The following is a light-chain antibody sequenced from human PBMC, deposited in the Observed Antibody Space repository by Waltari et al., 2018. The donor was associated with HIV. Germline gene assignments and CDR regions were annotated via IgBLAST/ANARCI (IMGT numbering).Light chain of an antibody. CDR2: ANI. J-gene: IGLJ2*01. CDR1: SSNIGAGYD. V-gene: IGLV1-40*01. Sequence: QSVLTQPPSVSGAQGQRFTIPCPGSSSNIGAGYDVHWYQQLPGTAPKLLIYANINRPSGVPDRFSGSKSGSSASLAITGLQAEDEAHYYCQSFDSSLTTSGVIFGGGTKLTVL. CDR3: QSFDSSLTTSGVI.